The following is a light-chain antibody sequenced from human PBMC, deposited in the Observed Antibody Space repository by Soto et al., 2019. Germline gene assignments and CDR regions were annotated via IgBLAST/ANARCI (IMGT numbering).Light chain of an antibody. CDR1: QSVSSNY. CDR2: GAS. J-gene: IGKJ1*01. Sequence: VLTPSPGTLSLSPGERATLSCRASQSVSSNYLAWYQQKPGQAPRLLIFGASTRATGIPDRFSGSGSETDFTLTISRLEPEDFAVYHCQQYGDSPPTFGQGTKVDI. CDR3: QQYGDSPPT. V-gene: IGKV3-20*01.